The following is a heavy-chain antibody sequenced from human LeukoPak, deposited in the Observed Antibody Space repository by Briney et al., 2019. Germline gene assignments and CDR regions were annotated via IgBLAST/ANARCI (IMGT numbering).Heavy chain of an antibody. Sequence: ASVKVSCKASGYTFTTYGISWVRQAPGQGLEWMGWVSTYNGNTNYAQNLQGRVTMTTDTSTSTAYMELRSLTSDDTAVYYCALYRGSYYYLDYWGQGALVTVSS. D-gene: IGHD1-26*01. CDR3: ALYRGSYYYLDY. CDR1: GYTFTTYG. J-gene: IGHJ4*02. CDR2: VSTYNGNT. V-gene: IGHV1-18*01.